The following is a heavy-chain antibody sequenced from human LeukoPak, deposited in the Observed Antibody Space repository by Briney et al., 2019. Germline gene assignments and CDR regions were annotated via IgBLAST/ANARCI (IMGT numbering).Heavy chain of an antibody. CDR3: ATWVGWTYYYDSSGYLGAFDI. CDR2: IKQDGSEK. J-gene: IGHJ3*02. Sequence: GGSLRLSCAASAFTFSSYWMSWVRQAPGKGLEWVANIKQDGSEKYYVDSVKGRFTISRDNAKNSLYLQMNSLRAEDTAVYYCATWVGWTYYYDSSGYLGAFDIWGQGTMVTVSS. D-gene: IGHD3-22*01. CDR1: AFTFSSYW. V-gene: IGHV3-7*01.